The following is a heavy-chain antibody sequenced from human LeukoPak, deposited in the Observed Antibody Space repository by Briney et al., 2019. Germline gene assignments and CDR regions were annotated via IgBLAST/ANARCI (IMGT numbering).Heavy chain of an antibody. CDR1: GGSISSSSYY. V-gene: IGHV4-39*07. CDR2: IYYSGST. J-gene: IGHJ6*02. D-gene: IGHD5-18*01. CDR3: ARVPRAWIQLWANYYYGMDV. Sequence: PSETLSLTCTVSGGSISSSSYYWGWIRQPPGKGLEWIGSIYYSGSTYYNPSLKSRVTISIDTSENQFSLKLSSVTAADTAVYYCARVPRAWIQLWANYYYGMDVWGQGTTVTVSS.